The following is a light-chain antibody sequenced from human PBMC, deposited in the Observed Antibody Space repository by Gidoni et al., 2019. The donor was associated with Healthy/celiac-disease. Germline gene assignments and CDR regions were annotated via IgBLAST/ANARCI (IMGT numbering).Light chain of an antibody. J-gene: IGKJ2*01. Sequence: DIQMTQSPSSLSASVGDRVTITCQASQDISNYLNWYQQKPGKAPKLLIYDASNLETGVPSRFSGSGYGTDVTLNISSLQPEDIATYYCQQYDNLPYTFGQGTKLEIK. CDR1: QDISNY. CDR3: QQYDNLPYT. CDR2: DAS. V-gene: IGKV1-33*01.